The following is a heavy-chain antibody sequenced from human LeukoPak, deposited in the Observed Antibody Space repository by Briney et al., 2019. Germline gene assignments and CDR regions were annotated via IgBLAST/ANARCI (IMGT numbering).Heavy chain of an antibody. J-gene: IGHJ3*02. CDR3: AKDGGRVGEQQLNAFDI. CDR2: ISYDGSNK. CDR1: GFTFSSYA. V-gene: IGHV3-30-3*01. Sequence: PGGSLRLSCAASGFTFSSYAMHWVRQAPGKGLEWVAVISYDGSNKYYADSVKGRFTISRDNSKNTLYLQMNSLRAEDTAVYYCAKDGGRVGEQQLNAFDIWGQGTMVTVSS. D-gene: IGHD6-13*01.